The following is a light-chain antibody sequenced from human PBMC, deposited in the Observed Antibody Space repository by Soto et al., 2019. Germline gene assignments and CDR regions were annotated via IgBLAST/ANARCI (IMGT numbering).Light chain of an antibody. CDR3: QQYNSYST. J-gene: IGKJ1*01. V-gene: IGKV1-5*01. Sequence: DIQMTQSPSSLSASVGDRVTITCRASQGISTRLAWYQQKPGKAPKLLIYDASSLESGVPSRFSGSASGTEFTLTISSLQPDDFATYYCQQYNSYSTFGQGTKVDIK. CDR2: DAS. CDR1: QGISTR.